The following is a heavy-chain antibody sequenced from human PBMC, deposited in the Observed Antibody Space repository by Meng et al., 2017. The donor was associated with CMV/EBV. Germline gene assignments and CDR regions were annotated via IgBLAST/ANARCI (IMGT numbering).Heavy chain of an antibody. V-gene: IGHV3-21*01. Sequence: GESLKISCAASGFTFRTYNMNWVRQAPGRGLEWVSSISSSSSYIYYADSVKGRFTISRDNAKNSLYLQMNSLRAEDTAVYYCARDEYSSSWYYFDYWGQGTLVTVSS. CDR3: ARDEYSSSWYYFDY. J-gene: IGHJ4*02. CDR2: ISSSSSYI. CDR1: GFTFRTYN. D-gene: IGHD6-13*01.